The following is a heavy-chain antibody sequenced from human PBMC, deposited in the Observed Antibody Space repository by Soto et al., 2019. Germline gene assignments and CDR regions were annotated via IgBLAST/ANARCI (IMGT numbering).Heavy chain of an antibody. Sequence: SVKVSCKASGGTFGSYAISWVRQAPGQGLEWMGGIIPIPGTANYAQKFQGRVTIAADESTSTAYMELISLRSEDTAVYYCARSQGSSTSLEIYYYYYYGMDVWGQGTTVTVSS. CDR1: GGTFGSYA. D-gene: IGHD2-2*01. CDR2: IIPIPGTA. V-gene: IGHV1-69*13. J-gene: IGHJ6*02. CDR3: ARSQGSSTSLEIYYYYYYGMDV.